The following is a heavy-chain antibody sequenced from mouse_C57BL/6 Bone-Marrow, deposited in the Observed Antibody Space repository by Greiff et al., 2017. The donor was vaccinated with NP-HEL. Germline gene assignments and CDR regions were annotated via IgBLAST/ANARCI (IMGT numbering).Heavy chain of an antibody. CDR1: GFSLTSYG. CDR3: ARGNYYGSSYPWYFDV. CDR2: IWSGGST. Sequence: QVQLQQSGPGLVQPSQSLSITCTVSGFSLTSYGVHWVRQSPGKGLEWLGVIWSGGSTDYNAAFISRLSISKDNSKSQVFFKMNSLQADDTAIYYCARGNYYGSSYPWYFDVWGTGTTVTVSS. D-gene: IGHD1-1*01. J-gene: IGHJ1*03. V-gene: IGHV2-2*01.